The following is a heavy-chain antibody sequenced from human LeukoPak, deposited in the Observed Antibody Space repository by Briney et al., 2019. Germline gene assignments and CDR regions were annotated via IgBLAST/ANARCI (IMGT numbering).Heavy chain of an antibody. Sequence: GGSLRLSCAASGFTVISDYMSWVRQAPGKGLEWVSVIYSGGSTYYADSVKGRFTISRDNPKNTLYLQMKSLGAADTAVYYCARDLGYSYAWGYWGQGTLVTVSS. D-gene: IGHD5-12*01. J-gene: IGHJ4*02. CDR3: ARDLGYSYAWGY. CDR2: IYSGGST. V-gene: IGHV3-53*01. CDR1: GFTVISDY.